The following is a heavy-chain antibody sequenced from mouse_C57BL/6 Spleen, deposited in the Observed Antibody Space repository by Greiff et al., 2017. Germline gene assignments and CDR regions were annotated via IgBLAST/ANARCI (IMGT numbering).Heavy chain of an antibody. D-gene: IGHD1-1*01. CDR3: ARGDYYGSRGPYYFDY. CDR2: IYPGDGDT. V-gene: IGHV1-82*01. Sequence: VQLQQSGPELVKPGASVKISCKASGYAFSSSWMNWVKQRPGKGLEWIGRIYPGDGDTNYNGKFKGKATLTADKSSSTAYMQLSSLTSEDSAVXFCARGDYYGSRGPYYFDYWGQGTTLTVSS. J-gene: IGHJ2*01. CDR1: GYAFSSSW.